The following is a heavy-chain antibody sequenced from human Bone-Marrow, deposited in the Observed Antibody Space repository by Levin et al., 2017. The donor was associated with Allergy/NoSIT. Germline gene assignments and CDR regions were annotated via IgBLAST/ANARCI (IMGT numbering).Heavy chain of an antibody. CDR1: GFTVSNNY. J-gene: IGHJ1*01. CDR3: AARTPGIGHS. Sequence: GGSLRLSCAASGFTVSNNYMKWVRQAPGKGLEWVSLIYSGGNTYYADSVKGRFTISRDNCKNTLYLQMNSLRAEDTAGYYCAARTPGIGHSWGQGTLVTVSS. D-gene: IGHD6-13*01. V-gene: IGHV3-53*01. CDR2: IYSGGNT.